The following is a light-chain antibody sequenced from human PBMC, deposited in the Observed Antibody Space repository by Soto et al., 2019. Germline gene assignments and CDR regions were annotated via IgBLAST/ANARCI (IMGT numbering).Light chain of an antibody. V-gene: IGLV1-40*01. CDR2: GNS. CDR1: SSNIGAGYD. J-gene: IGLJ2*01. CDR3: QSYDSSLSGSFVV. Sequence: QSVLTQPPSVSGAPGQRVTISCTGSSSNIGAGYDVHWYQQLPGTAPKLLIYGNSNRPSGVPDRFSGSKSGTSASLAITGLQAGDEAYYYCQSYDSSLSGSFVVFGGGTKLTVL.